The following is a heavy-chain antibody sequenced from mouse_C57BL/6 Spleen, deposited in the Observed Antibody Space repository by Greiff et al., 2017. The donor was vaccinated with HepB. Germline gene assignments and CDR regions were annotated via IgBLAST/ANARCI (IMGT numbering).Heavy chain of an antibody. V-gene: IGHV2-5*01. Sequence: VQRVESGPGLVQPSQSLSITCTVSGFSLTSYGVHWVRQSPGKGLEWLGVIWRGGSTDYNAAFMSRLSITKDNSKSQVFFKMNSLQADDTAIYYCAKKRGPPYAMDYWGQGTSVTVSS. J-gene: IGHJ4*01. CDR2: IWRGGST. CDR1: GFSLTSYG. CDR3: AKKRGPPYAMDY. D-gene: IGHD3-3*01.